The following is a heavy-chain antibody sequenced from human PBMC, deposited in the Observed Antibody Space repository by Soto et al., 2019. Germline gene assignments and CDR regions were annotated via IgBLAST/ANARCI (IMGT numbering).Heavy chain of an antibody. CDR3: ARGRSGYDYPCNWFDP. CDR2: IYYSGST. D-gene: IGHD5-12*01. J-gene: IGHJ5*02. V-gene: IGHV4-39*01. Sequence: SETLSLTCTVSGGSISSSSYYWGWIRQPPGKGLEWIGSIYYSGSTYYNPSLKSRVTISVDTSKNQFSLKLSSVTAADTAVYYCARGRSGYDYPCNWFDPWGQGTLVTVSS. CDR1: GGSISSSSYY.